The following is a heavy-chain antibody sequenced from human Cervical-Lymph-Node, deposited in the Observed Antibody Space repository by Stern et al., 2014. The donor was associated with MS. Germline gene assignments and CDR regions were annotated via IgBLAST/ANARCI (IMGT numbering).Heavy chain of an antibody. CDR1: GFTFSNYG. J-gene: IGHJ4*02. CDR3: ARGNWNYEGMGY. Sequence: VQLVESGGGVVQPGRSLRLSCAASGFTFSNYGMNWVRQAPGKGLEWLAVMWYDGNKKYYADSVKGRFTISRDNSKNTLFLQMSSLTAEDTALYYCARGNWNYEGMGYWGQGTLVTVSS. D-gene: IGHD1-7*01. V-gene: IGHV3-33*01. CDR2: MWYDGNKK.